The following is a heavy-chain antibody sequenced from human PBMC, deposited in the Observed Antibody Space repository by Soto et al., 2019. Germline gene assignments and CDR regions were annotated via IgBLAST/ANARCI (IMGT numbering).Heavy chain of an antibody. V-gene: IGHV3-23*01. D-gene: IGHD6-13*01. CDR1: GFTFSNYA. J-gene: IGHJ4*02. CDR2: ITGSGGGT. CDR3: AKRPLTAAGFDY. Sequence: GGSLRLSCAASGFTFSNYAMTWVRQAPGKELEWVSVITGSGGGTYFVDSVKGRFTISRDNSKNTVYLQMNSLRAEDTAVYYCAKRPLTAAGFDYWGQGTLVTVSS.